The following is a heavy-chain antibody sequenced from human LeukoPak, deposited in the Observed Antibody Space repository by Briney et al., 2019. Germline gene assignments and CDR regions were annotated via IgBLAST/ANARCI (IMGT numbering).Heavy chain of an antibody. Sequence: GGSLRLSCAASGFTVSSNYMSWVRQAPGKGLERVSVIYSGGSTYYADSVKGRFTISRDNSKNTLYLQMNSLRAEDTAVYYCARDLRYCSGGSCYGAFDIWGQGTMVTVSS. J-gene: IGHJ3*02. CDR3: ARDLRYCSGGSCYGAFDI. CDR1: GFTVSSNY. V-gene: IGHV3-66*01. D-gene: IGHD2-15*01. CDR2: IYSGGST.